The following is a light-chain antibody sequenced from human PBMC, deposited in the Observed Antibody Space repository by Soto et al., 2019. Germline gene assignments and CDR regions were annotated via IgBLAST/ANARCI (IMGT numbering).Light chain of an antibody. CDR1: QSVSSSY. Sequence: EILLTQSPGTLSLSPGERATLSCRASQSVSSSYLAWYQQKPGQPPRLLIYAASSRATGIPDRFSGGGSGTDFTLTISRLEPEDFAVYYCHMYGGSAITFGGGTKVDIK. CDR3: HMYGGSAIT. CDR2: AAS. V-gene: IGKV3-20*01. J-gene: IGKJ4*01.